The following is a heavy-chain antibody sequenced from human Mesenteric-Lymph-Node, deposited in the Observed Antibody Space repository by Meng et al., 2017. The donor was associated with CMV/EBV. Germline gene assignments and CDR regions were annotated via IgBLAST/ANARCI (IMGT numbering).Heavy chain of an antibody. D-gene: IGHD4-23*01. CDR2: INHSGST. Sequence: QVPLQPWGAGLLKPSETLSPTCAVYGGFFSGYDWSWIRQPPGKGLEWIGEINHSGSTNYNPSLKSRVTISVDTSKNQFSLKLSSVTAADTAVYYCARHQRWLKSEGGFNYWGQGTLVTVSS. V-gene: IGHV4-34*01. CDR1: GGFFSGYD. CDR3: ARHQRWLKSEGGFNY. J-gene: IGHJ4*02.